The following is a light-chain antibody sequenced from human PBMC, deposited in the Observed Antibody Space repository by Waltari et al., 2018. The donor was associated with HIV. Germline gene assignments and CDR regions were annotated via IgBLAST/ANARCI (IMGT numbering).Light chain of an antibody. CDR3: QQYKNSPFT. J-gene: IGKJ1*01. V-gene: IGKV1-5*03. CDR2: QGS. Sequence: EIQINQSSSTLFAFVGDRVNITCRASQSLTAWLAWYQQKPGKAPKLLISQGSILESGVPSTFSGIGSVTEFALTISSLQPDDFATYYCQQYKNSPFTFGQGTNVELK. CDR1: QSLTAW.